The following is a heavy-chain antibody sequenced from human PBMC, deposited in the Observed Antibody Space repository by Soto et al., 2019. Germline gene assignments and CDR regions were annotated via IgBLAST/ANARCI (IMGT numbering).Heavy chain of an antibody. J-gene: IGHJ4*02. Sequence: EVQLVESGGGLVQPGGSLRLSCAGSGFAFSRSWMHWVRQDPGKGLVWVSRINLDGRSADYADSVKGRFTNSRDNAKNTLYLEISSLRAEDTAVYHCARGPRGWYGFDYWGQGTLVIVSS. CDR2: INLDGRSA. CDR3: ARGPRGWYGFDY. V-gene: IGHV3-74*01. D-gene: IGHD6-19*01. CDR1: GFAFSRSW.